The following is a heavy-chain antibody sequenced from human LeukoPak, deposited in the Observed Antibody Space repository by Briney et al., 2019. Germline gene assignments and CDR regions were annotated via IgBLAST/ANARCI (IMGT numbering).Heavy chain of an antibody. D-gene: IGHD2-2*01. Sequence: PSETLSLTCAVYGGSFSGYYWSWIRQPPGKGLEWIGEINHSGSTNYNPSLKSRVTVSVDTSKNQFSLKLSSVTAADTAVYYCARGRGLPAAAYYYYGMDVWGKGTTVTASS. CDR1: GGSFSGYY. CDR2: INHSGST. J-gene: IGHJ6*04. V-gene: IGHV4-34*01. CDR3: ARGRGLPAAAYYYYGMDV.